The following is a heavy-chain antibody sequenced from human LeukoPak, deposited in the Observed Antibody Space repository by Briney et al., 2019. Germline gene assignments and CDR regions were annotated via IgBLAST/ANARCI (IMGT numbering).Heavy chain of an antibody. D-gene: IGHD3-22*01. CDR1: GYTFISYG. Sequence: ASVKVSCKASGYTFISYGISWLRQAPGQGLEWMGWISAYNGNTNYAQKFQGRVTMTTDTSTSTAYMELRSLRSDDTAVYYCARWDYYDSSGYYYVRYYLDYWGQGTLVTVSS. J-gene: IGHJ4*02. CDR3: ARWDYYDSSGYYYVRYYLDY. CDR2: ISAYNGNT. V-gene: IGHV1-18*01.